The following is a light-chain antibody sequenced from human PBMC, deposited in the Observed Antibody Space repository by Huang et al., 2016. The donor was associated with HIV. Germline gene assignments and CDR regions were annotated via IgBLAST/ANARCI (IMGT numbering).Light chain of an antibody. CDR1: HSVSSN. V-gene: IGKV3-15*01. Sequence: SCRASHSVSSNLAWYQQKPGQAPRLLIHGASTRATGIPARFRGSGSGTEFTLAISSLQSEDSGVYFCQQYDNWPLTFGQGTRLEIK. J-gene: IGKJ5*01. CDR3: QQYDNWPLT. CDR2: GAS.